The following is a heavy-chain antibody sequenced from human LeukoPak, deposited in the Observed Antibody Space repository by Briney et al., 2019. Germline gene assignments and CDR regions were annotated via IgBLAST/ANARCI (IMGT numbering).Heavy chain of an antibody. Sequence: PSGTLSLTCTVSGGSISSYYWSWIRQPAGKGLEWIGRIYTSGSTNYNPSLKSRVTMSVDTSKNQFSLKLSSVTAADTAVYYCARDYYGSGRNWFDPWGQGTLVTVSS. CDR1: GGSISSYY. J-gene: IGHJ5*02. D-gene: IGHD3-10*01. CDR3: ARDYYGSGRNWFDP. CDR2: IYTSGST. V-gene: IGHV4-4*07.